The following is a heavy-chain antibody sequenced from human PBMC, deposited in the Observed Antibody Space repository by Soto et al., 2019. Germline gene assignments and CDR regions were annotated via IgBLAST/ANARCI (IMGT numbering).Heavy chain of an antibody. J-gene: IGHJ4*02. CDR2: IGGTDGKT. V-gene: IGHV3-23*01. CDR1: GFTFSSYA. D-gene: IGHD3-10*01. Sequence: EVQLLESGGDLVQPGGSLRLSCAASGFTFSSYAMSWVRQAPGKGLEWVAAIGGTDGKTYYADSVKGRFTISRDNSENTLYLQISRLRAEYTAVYFCAKGMFSSSPAAAGSFDYWGQGALFTVAS. CDR3: AKGMFSSSPAAAGSFDY.